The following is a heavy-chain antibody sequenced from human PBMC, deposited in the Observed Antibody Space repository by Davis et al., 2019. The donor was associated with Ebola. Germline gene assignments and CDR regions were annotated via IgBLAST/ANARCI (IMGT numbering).Heavy chain of an antibody. CDR3: AKMDSSGWYYFDY. CDR1: GFTFSSYG. V-gene: IGHV3-33*06. D-gene: IGHD6-19*01. CDR2: IWYDGSNK. Sequence: GGSLRLFCAASGFTFSSYGMHWVRQAPGKGLEWVAVIWYDGSNKYYADSVKGRFTISRDNSKNTLYLQMNSLRAEDTAVYYCAKMDSSGWYYFDYWGQGTLVTVSS. J-gene: IGHJ4*02.